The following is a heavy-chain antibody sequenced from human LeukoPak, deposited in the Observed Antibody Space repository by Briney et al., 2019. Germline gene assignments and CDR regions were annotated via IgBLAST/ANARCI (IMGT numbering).Heavy chain of an antibody. Sequence: GGSLRLSCAASGFTFSSYWMSWVRQAPGKGLEWVANIKQDGSEKSYVDSVKGRFTISRDNTKNSLYLQMNSLRAEDTAVYYCARDCSNTGCYGSYYYGMDVWGQGTTVTVSS. J-gene: IGHJ6*02. CDR3: ARDCSNTGCYGSYYYGMDV. CDR1: GFTFSSYW. CDR2: IKQDGSEK. V-gene: IGHV3-7*03. D-gene: IGHD2-2*01.